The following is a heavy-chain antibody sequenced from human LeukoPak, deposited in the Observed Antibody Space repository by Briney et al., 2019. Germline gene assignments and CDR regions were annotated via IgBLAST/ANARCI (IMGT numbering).Heavy chain of an antibody. CDR3: TTGIDDGGGY. Sequence: GGSLRLSCVSSGFTFANVWMNWVRQAPGKELEWVGRIKSNTDGAPTDYAAPVEGRFVISRDDSKKTLYLQMNSLRVDDTALYFCTTGIDDGGGYWGQGTMVTVSS. CDR1: GFTFANVW. J-gene: IGHJ4*02. CDR2: IKSNTDGAPT. D-gene: IGHD1-1*01. V-gene: IGHV3-15*07.